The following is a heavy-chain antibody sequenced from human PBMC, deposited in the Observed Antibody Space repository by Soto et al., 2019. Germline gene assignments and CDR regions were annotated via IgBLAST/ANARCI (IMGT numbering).Heavy chain of an antibody. D-gene: IGHD2-21*02. CDR1: GFTFSDYY. CDR3: ARAPPSDLHGRDV. J-gene: IGHJ6*02. Sequence: EVPLVESGGGLVKPGGSLRLSCAASGFTFSDYYMYWVRQAPGQGLEWVSSISGRSRYIYYADSLKGRFTIARDNAKNALYLQMNGPRAEDTAVYYCARAPPSDLHGRDVGGQGTAVAVS. CDR2: ISGRSRYI. V-gene: IGHV3-21*01.